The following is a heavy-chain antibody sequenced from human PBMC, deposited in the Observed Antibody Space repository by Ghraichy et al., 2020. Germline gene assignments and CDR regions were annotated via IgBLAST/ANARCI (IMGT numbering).Heavy chain of an antibody. Sequence: SETLSLTCAVYGGSFSGYYWSWIRQPPGKGLEWIGEINHSGSTNYNPSLKSRVTISVDTSKNQFSLKLSSVTAADTAVYYCARVKGWLLLSQGWYFDLWGRGTLVTVSS. J-gene: IGHJ2*01. V-gene: IGHV4-34*01. CDR2: INHSGST. CDR3: ARVKGWLLLSQGWYFDL. D-gene: IGHD3-22*01. CDR1: GGSFSGYY.